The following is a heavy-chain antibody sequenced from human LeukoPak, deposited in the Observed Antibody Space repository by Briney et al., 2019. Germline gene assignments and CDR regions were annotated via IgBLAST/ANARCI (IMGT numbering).Heavy chain of an antibody. Sequence: SETLSLTCTVSGGSISSGSYYWTWIRQPAGKGLEWIGHLYTSGTSSYNPSLQSRVTISADTSKHQFSLRLTSVTAADTAVYYCARAGGSVGWYGTIDSWGQGTLVTVSS. CDR2: LYTSGTS. J-gene: IGHJ4*02. CDR1: GGSISSGSYY. CDR3: ARAGGSVGWYGTIDS. V-gene: IGHV4-61*09. D-gene: IGHD6-19*01.